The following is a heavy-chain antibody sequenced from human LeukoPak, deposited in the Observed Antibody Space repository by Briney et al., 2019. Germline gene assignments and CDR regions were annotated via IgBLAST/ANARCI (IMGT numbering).Heavy chain of an antibody. CDR1: GFTFSSYW. CDR3: ARDRGGVGFDY. CDR2: INSDGSST. Sequence: GGSLRLSCAASGFTFSSYWMHWVRQAPGKGLVWVSRINSDGSSTSYAVSVKGRFTISRDNAKNTLYLQMNSLRAEDTAVYYCARDRGGVGFDYWGQGTLVIVSS. J-gene: IGHJ4*02. V-gene: IGHV3-74*01.